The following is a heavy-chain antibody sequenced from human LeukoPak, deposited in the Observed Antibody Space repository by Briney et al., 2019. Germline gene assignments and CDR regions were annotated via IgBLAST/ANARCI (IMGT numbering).Heavy chain of an antibody. CDR3: AKVGRVQLRYFDWFLLYFDY. D-gene: IGHD3-9*01. CDR1: GFTFSSDA. V-gene: IGHV3-23*01. J-gene: IGHJ4*02. CDR2: ISGSGGST. Sequence: PGGSLRLSCAASGFTFSSDAMSWVRQAPGKGLEWVSAISGSGGSTYYADSVKGRFTISRDNSKNTLYLQMNSLRAEDTAVYYCAKVGRVQLRYFDWFLLYFDYWGQGTLVTVSS.